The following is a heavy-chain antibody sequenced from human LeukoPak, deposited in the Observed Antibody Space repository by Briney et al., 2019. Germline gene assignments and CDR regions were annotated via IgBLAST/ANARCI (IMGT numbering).Heavy chain of an antibody. CDR1: GGSISSYY. Sequence: SETLSLTCTVSGGSISSYYWSWIRQPPGKGLEWIGYIHYSGSTNYNPSLKSRVTISVDTSKNQFSLKLSSVTAADTAVYYCARIYDSMDWFDPWGQGTLVTVSS. CDR2: IHYSGST. CDR3: ARIYDSMDWFDP. J-gene: IGHJ5*02. V-gene: IGHV4-59*01. D-gene: IGHD3-16*01.